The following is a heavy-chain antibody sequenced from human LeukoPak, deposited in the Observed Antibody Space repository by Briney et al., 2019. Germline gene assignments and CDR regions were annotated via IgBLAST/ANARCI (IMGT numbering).Heavy chain of an antibody. D-gene: IGHD3-10*01. CDR2: ISASGSRT. CDR3: ARSPSYFGSARYYFDS. CDR1: GFTFSNYA. J-gene: IGHJ4*02. Sequence: GGSLRLSCAASGFTFSNYAMHWVRQAPGKGLEYVSAISASGSRTYYANSVKGRFTFSRDNSKNTLYLQVGSLTVEDMAVYYCARSPSYFGSARYYFDSWGRGTLVTVSS. V-gene: IGHV3-64*01.